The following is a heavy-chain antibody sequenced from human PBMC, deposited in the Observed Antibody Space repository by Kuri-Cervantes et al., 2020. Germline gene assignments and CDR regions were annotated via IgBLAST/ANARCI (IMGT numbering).Heavy chain of an antibody. J-gene: IGHJ6*03. Sequence: LSLTCAVSGYSISSGYYWGWIRQPPGKGLEWVSYISSSSSTIYYADSVKGRFTISRDNAKNSLYLQMNSLRAEDTAVYYCARSYDGSYYYYYYMDVWGKGATVTVSS. CDR3: ARSYDGSYYYYYYMDV. V-gene: IGHV3-11*04. D-gene: IGHD1-26*01. CDR2: ISSSSSTI. CDR1: GYSISSGYY.